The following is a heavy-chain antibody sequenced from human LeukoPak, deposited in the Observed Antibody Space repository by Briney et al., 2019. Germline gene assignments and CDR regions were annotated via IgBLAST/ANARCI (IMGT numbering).Heavy chain of an antibody. CDR2: IYYSGST. Sequence: SQTLSLTCTVSGGSISSGDYYWTWIRQPPGRGLEWIGYIYYSGSTSYNPSLKSRVTISVDTSKNQFSLKLSSVTAADTAVFYCARVTLFGDHWFDPWGQGTLVTVSS. CDR3: ARVTLFGDHWFDP. J-gene: IGHJ5*02. V-gene: IGHV4-30-4*01. D-gene: IGHD3-10*02. CDR1: GGSISSGDYY.